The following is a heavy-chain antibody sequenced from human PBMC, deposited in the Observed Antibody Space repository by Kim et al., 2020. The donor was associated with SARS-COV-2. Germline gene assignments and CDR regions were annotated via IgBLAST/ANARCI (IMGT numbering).Heavy chain of an antibody. D-gene: IGHD3-9*01. CDR3: TRDDILTGYYLGSYYYYDMDV. Sequence: GSLRLSCAASGFTFSNAWMSWVRQAPGKGLEWVGRIKSKTDGGTTDYAAPVKGRFTISRDDSKNTLYLQMNSLKTEDTAVYYCTRDDILTGYYLGSYYYYDMDVWGQGTTVTVSS. V-gene: IGHV3-15*01. CDR1: GFTFSNAW. CDR2: IKSKTDGGTT. J-gene: IGHJ6*02.